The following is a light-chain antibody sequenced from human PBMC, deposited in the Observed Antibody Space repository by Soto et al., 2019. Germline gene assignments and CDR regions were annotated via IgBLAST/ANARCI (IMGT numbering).Light chain of an antibody. V-gene: IGKV3-20*01. Sequence: EFVLTQSPATLSLSPGERATLSFRASQSLSTDDFAWYQQKPGQPPRLLIYSTSRRISGVPDRFSASGSVTDFTLTISRLEPEDLAVYYCQKDDNLPCTFGQGTKLEIK. CDR1: QSLSTDD. CDR3: QKDDNLPCT. CDR2: STS. J-gene: IGKJ2*02.